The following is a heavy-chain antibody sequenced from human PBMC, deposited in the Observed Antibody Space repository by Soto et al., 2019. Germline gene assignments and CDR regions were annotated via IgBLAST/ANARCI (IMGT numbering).Heavy chain of an antibody. CDR3: ARAGSSSWPFYYGMDV. V-gene: IGHV4-59*01. CDR2: IYYSGST. CDR1: GGSISTYY. J-gene: IGHJ6*02. D-gene: IGHD6-13*01. Sequence: SETLSLTCTVSGGSISTYYWSWIRQPPGKGLEWIGYIYYSGSTNYNPSLKSRVTISVDTSKNQVSLNLNSVTAADTAVYYCARAGSSSWPFYYGMDVWGQGTTVTVS.